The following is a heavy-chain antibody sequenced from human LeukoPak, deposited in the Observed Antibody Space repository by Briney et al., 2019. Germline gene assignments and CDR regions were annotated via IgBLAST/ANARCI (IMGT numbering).Heavy chain of an antibody. CDR3: ARDHHPRIAAAALFDY. CDR2: IHYSGST. V-gene: IGHV4-38-2*02. CDR1: GYSISSAYY. J-gene: IGHJ4*02. D-gene: IGHD6-13*01. Sequence: KTSETLSLTCTVSGYSISSAYYWGWIRQPPGKGLEWIGTIHYSGSTSYNPSLKSRVTISVDTSKNQFSLKLTSVTAADTAVYYCARDHHPRIAAAALFDYWGQGTLVTVSS.